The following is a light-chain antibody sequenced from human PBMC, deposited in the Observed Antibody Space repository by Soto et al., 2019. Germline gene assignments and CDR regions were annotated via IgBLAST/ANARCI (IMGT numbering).Light chain of an antibody. CDR3: GTWDSSLSAGQV. V-gene: IGLV1-51*02. Sequence: QSVLTQPPSVSAAPGQKVTISCSGSSSNIGNNYVSWYQQLPGTAPKLLIYENNKRPSGIPDRFSGSKSGTSATLGITGLQTGDEAYYYCGTWDSSLSAGQVFGGGTKLTVL. CDR2: ENN. J-gene: IGLJ2*01. CDR1: SSNIGNNY.